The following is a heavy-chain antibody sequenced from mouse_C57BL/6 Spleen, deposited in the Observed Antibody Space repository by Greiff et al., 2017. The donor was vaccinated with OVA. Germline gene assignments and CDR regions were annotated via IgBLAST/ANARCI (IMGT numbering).Heavy chain of an antibody. CDR2: IWRGGST. CDR1: GFSLTSYG. D-gene: IGHD2-1*01. CDR3: AKNYGNQAWFAY. J-gene: IGHJ3*01. Sequence: VKVVESGPGLVQPSQSLSITCTVSGFSLTSYGVHWVRQSPGKGLEWLGVIWRGGSTDYNAAFMSRLSITKDNSKSQVFFKMNSLQADDTAIYYCAKNYGNQAWFAYWGQGTLVTVSA. V-gene: IGHV2-5*01.